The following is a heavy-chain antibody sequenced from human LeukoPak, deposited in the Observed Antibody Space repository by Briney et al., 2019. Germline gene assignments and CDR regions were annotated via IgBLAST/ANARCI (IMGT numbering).Heavy chain of an antibody. V-gene: IGHV1-46*01. J-gene: IGHJ5*02. CDR1: GYTFTSYY. Sequence: ASVKVPCKASGYTFTSYYMHWVRQAPGQGLEWMGIINPSGGSTSYAQKFQGRVTMTRDMSTSTVYMELSSLRSEDTAVYYCARAYSSGWYWFDPWGQGTLVTVSS. CDR2: INPSGGST. CDR3: ARAYSSGWYWFDP. D-gene: IGHD6-19*01.